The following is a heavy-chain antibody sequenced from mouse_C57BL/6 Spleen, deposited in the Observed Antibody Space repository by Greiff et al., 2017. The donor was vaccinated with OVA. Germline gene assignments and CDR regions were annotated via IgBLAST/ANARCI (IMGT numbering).Heavy chain of an antibody. CDR1: GYSITSGYD. CDR3: ARDFGYDGGFAY. Sequence: EVKLMESGPGMVKPSQSLSLTCTVTGYSITSGYDWHWIRHFPGNKLEWMGYISSSGSTNYTPSLKSRISITHDTSKNHFFLKLKSVTTEDTATYYCARDFGYDGGFAYWGQGTLVTVSA. J-gene: IGHJ3*01. V-gene: IGHV3-1*01. CDR2: ISSSGST. D-gene: IGHD2-2*01.